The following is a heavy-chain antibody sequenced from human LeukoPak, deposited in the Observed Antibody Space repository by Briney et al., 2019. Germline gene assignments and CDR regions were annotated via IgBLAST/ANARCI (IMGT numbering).Heavy chain of an antibody. D-gene: IGHD1-26*01. CDR2: ITSSSSAT. V-gene: IGHV3-48*01. Sequence: GGSLRLSCAASGFTFSTYGMHWVRQAPGKGLEWISYITSSSSATYYADSVKGRFTISRDNAKNLLYLQMNSLRAEDTAVYYCARDQDRWEVPHWCDRWGQGTLVTVSS. CDR1: GFTFSTYG. J-gene: IGHJ5*02. CDR3: ARDQDRWEVPHWCDR.